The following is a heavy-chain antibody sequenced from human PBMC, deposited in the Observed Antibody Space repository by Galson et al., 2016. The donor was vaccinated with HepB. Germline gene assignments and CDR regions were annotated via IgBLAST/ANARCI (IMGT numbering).Heavy chain of an antibody. V-gene: IGHV3-49*03. J-gene: IGHJ4*02. CDR1: GFTFGDYA. CDR2: IRRKAYGGTT. CDR3: TRGGWSRESYFDY. Sequence: SLRLSCAASGFTFGDYAMSWFRQAPGKGLEWVGFIRRKAYGGTTEYAASVKGRFTISRDDSKSIAYLQMNSLKTEDTAVYYCTRGGWSRESYFDYWGQGTLVTVSS. D-gene: IGHD1-26*01.